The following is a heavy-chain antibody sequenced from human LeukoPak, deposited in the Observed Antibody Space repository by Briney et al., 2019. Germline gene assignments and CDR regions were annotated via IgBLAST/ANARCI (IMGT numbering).Heavy chain of an antibody. D-gene: IGHD6-19*01. CDR1: GFTFSSYG. Sequence: GGSLRLSCAASGFTFSSYGIHWVRQAPGKGLEWVAHISNEDYADSVKGRFTMSRDNSENTLYLQMNSLRAEDTAVYYRAKDQYVGSAAVAGDYWGQGTLVIVSS. J-gene: IGHJ4*02. CDR3: AKDQYVGSAAVAGDY. CDR2: ISNE. V-gene: IGHV3-30*18.